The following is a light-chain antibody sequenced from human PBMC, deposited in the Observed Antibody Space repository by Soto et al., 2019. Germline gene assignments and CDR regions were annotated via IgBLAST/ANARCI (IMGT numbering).Light chain of an antibody. Sequence: DIQLTQSPSFLSASVGDRVTITCRASQAISSSLAWYQHNPGKAPKLLIYAASTLQNGVPSSFSGSGSGTELTLTISSLQHEDFATYYCQHLNDYRYTFGQGTKVEIK. CDR3: QHLNDYRYT. V-gene: IGKV1-9*01. J-gene: IGKJ2*01. CDR1: QAISSS. CDR2: AAS.